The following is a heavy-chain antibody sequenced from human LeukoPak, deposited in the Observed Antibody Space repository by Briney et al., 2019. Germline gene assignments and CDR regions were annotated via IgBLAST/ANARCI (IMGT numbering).Heavy chain of an antibody. J-gene: IGHJ5*02. V-gene: IGHV1-46*01. CDR3: ARGLSSIWWFDP. CDR2: INPSGNST. Sequence: ASVKVSCKASGYTFTSYYMHWVRQAPGQGLEWMGIINPSGNSTTYAQKFQGRVTMTRDMSTSTVYMELSSLRSEDTAVYYCARGLSSIWWFDPWGQGTLVTVSS. D-gene: IGHD6-6*01. CDR1: GYTFTSYY.